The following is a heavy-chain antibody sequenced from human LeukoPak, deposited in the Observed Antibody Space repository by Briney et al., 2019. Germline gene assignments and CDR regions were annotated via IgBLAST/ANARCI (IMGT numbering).Heavy chain of an antibody. CDR1: GGSISSYY. D-gene: IGHD5-12*01. V-gene: IGHV4-59*01. J-gene: IGHJ5*02. CDR3: ARDRAEGGGYWFDP. CDR2: IYYSGST. Sequence: SETLSLTCTVSGGSISSYYWSWIRQPPGKGLEWIGFIYYSGSTNYNPSLKSRVTISVDTSKNQFSLKLTSVTAADTAAYYCARDRAEGGGYWFDPWGQGTLVTVSS.